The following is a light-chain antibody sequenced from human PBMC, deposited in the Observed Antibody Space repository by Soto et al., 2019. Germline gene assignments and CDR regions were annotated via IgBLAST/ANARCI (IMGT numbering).Light chain of an antibody. V-gene: IGKV1-5*03. CDR3: QQYIRWPLT. CDR1: QSIDTW. Sequence: DIQMTQSPPTLSASVGDRVTITCRASQSIDTWLAWHQQKPGQAPKLLISKASSLESGVPSRFSGSGSGTEFTLTISSLQSEDFAVYYCQQYIRWPLTFGGGTMVDI. CDR2: KAS. J-gene: IGKJ4*01.